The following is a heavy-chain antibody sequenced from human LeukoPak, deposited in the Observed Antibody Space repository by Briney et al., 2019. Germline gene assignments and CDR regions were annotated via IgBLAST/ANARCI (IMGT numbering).Heavy chain of an antibody. CDR1: GGSISSSSYY. Sequence: PSETLSLTCTVSGGSISSSSYYWGWIRQPPGKGLEWIGSTYYSGSTYYNPSLKSRVTISVDTSKNQSSLKLSSVTAADTAVYYCASDSGYDYYFDYWGQGTLVTVSS. D-gene: IGHD5-12*01. V-gene: IGHV4-39*01. CDR3: ASDSGYDYYFDY. J-gene: IGHJ4*02. CDR2: TYYSGST.